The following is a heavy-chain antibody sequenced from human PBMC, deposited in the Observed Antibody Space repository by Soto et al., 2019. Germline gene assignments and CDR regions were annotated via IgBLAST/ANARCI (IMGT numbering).Heavy chain of an antibody. CDR1: GFTFSSYG. Sequence: QVQLVESGGGVVQPGRSLRLSCAASGFTFSSYGMHWVRQAPGKGLEWVAVIWYDGSNKYYADSVKGRFTISRDNTKNPLYLQMNSLSAEDTAVYYCARVHKAYSSVLFPSQAFAYWGQGPLVTVSS. CDR3: ARVHKAYSSVLFPSQAFAY. D-gene: IGHD6-19*01. J-gene: IGHJ4*02. V-gene: IGHV3-33*01. CDR2: IWYDGSNK.